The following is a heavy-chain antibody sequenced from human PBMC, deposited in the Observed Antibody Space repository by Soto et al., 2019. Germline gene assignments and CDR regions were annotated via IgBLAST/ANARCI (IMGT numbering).Heavy chain of an antibody. CDR2: IYYSGST. CDR1: GGSISSGGYY. V-gene: IGHV4-31*03. D-gene: IGHD1-26*01. J-gene: IGHJ6*03. Sequence: QVQLQESGPGLVEPSQTLSLTCTVSGGSISSGGYYWSWIRQHPGKGLEWIGDIYYSGSTYYNPSLKSRVTISVDTSKNQFSLKLSSVTAADTAVYYCARAWVPRGRWLVATTAYYMDVWGKGTTVTVSS. CDR3: ARAWVPRGRWLVATTAYYMDV.